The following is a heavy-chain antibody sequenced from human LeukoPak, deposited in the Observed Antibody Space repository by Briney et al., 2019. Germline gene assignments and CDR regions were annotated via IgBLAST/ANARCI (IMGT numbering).Heavy chain of an antibody. J-gene: IGHJ4*02. D-gene: IGHD3-22*01. CDR3: ARDRYFDSSGDYYGLDY. V-gene: IGHV1-46*01. CDR2: INPSDGST. Sequence: ASVKVSCKASGYTFTSYYIHLVRQAPGQGFEWMAIINPSDGSTTNSQKFQGRVTMTRDMSTSTVYMELSSLRSEDTAVYYCARDRYFDSSGDYYGLDYWGQGTLVAVSS. CDR1: GYTFTSYY.